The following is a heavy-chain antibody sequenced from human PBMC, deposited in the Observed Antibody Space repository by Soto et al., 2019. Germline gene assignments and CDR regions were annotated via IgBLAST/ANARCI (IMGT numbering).Heavy chain of an antibody. CDR2: IGDTGTFI. CDR1: AFTFSDHS. D-gene: IGHD4-4*01. J-gene: IGHJ4*02. Sequence: EVQLVESGGGLVKPGGSLRLSCVGSAFTFSDHSMNWVRQSPGKGLEWVTSIGDTGTFIYYADSVKGRFTISRDNAKNSLFLQMDSLRREDTAVYYCARDQRYLRQGYSDYWGQGTLVTVSS. V-gene: IGHV3-21*01. CDR3: ARDQRYLRQGYSDY.